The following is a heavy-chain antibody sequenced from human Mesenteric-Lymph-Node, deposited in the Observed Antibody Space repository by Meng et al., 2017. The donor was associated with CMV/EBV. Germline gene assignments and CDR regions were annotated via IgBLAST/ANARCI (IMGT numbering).Heavy chain of an antibody. V-gene: IGHV4-59*01. J-gene: IGHJ5*02. Sequence: GSLRLTCTVSGGSISSYYWSWIRQPPGKGLEWIGYIYYSGNTNYNPSLRSRVTISLDTSKNQFSLKLTSVTAADTGVYFCARDMTFNSTGYYYPWFDPRGQGTLVTVSS. CDR3: ARDMTFNSTGYYYPWFDP. CDR2: IYYSGNT. D-gene: IGHD3-22*01. CDR1: GGSISSYY.